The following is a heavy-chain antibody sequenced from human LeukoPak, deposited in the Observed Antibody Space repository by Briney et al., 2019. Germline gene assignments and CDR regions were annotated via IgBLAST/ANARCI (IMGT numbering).Heavy chain of an antibody. V-gene: IGHV1-8*01. J-gene: IGHJ4*02. D-gene: IGHD2-21*02. CDR1: GHTFTSYD. CDR2: INPNNGNT. Sequence: ASVKVSCKASGHTFTSYDINWVRQATGQGLEWMGWINPNNGNTGYAQKFQGRVTMTRTTSISTAFMELSRLTFEDTAVYYCVRTPPKGDIDYWGQGTLVTVSS. CDR3: VRTPPKGDIDY.